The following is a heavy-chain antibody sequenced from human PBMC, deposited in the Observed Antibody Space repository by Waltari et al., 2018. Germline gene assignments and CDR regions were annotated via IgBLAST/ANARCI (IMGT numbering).Heavy chain of an antibody. V-gene: IGHV4-39*01. CDR1: GGSISSSSYY. CDR2: IYYSGST. D-gene: IGHD3-16*01. CDR3: ARQDRVGGDY. Sequence: QLQLQESGPGLVKPSETLSLTCTVSGGSISSSSYYWGWIRQPPGKGLEWIGSIYYSGSTYYTPSLKSRVTISVDTSKNQFSLKLSSVTAADTAVYYCARQDRVGGDYWGQGTLVTVSS. J-gene: IGHJ4*02.